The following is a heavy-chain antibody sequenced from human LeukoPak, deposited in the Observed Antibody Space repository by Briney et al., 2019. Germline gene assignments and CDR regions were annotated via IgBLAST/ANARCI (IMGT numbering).Heavy chain of an antibody. V-gene: IGHV3-43*02. Sequence: GGSLRLSCAASGFTFDDYAMHWVRQAPGKGLEWVSLISGDGGSTYYADSVKGRFTISRDNSKNSLYLQMNSLRTEDTALYYCAKDFRPSIYGSGSYYIFGGMDVWGQGTTVTVSS. CDR3: AKDFRPSIYGSGSYYIFGGMDV. D-gene: IGHD3-10*01. CDR1: GFTFDDYA. CDR2: ISGDGGST. J-gene: IGHJ6*02.